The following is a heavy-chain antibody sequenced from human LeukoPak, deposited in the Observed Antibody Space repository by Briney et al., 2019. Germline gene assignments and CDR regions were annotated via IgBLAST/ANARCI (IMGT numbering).Heavy chain of an antibody. CDR3: VKDGLMRFFDY. V-gene: IGHV3-23*01. Sequence: GGSLRLSCAASGFTFSNYAMSWVRQAPGKGLEWVSSISSSGGGTYYADSVKGRFTISRDNSKNTLSLQMNSLKAEDTAVYYCVKDGLMRFFDYWGQGTLVTVSS. CDR1: GFTFSNYA. D-gene: IGHD2-8*01. CDR2: ISSSGGGT. J-gene: IGHJ4*02.